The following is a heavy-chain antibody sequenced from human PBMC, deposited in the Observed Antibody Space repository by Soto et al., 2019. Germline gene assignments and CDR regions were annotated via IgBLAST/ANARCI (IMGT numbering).Heavy chain of an antibody. V-gene: IGHV3-48*03. CDR2: ISSGGSTI. J-gene: IGHJ4*02. CDR3: ARIGTVLTPDDS. Sequence: GGSLRLSCVGSGFTFSTYEMQWVRQAPGKGLEWVSYISSGGSTIFYGESVKGRFTVSRDNDRSSLYLQMNSLRVEDSGVYYCARIGTVLTPDDSWGQGTLVTVS. CDR1: GFTFSTYE. D-gene: IGHD2-21*02.